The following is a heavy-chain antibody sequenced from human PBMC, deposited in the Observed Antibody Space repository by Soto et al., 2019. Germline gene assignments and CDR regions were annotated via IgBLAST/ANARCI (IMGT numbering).Heavy chain of an antibody. CDR2: IDSDGIST. J-gene: IGHJ4*02. V-gene: IGHV3-74*01. CDR3: ASHPTYYYDSSAYS. Sequence: GGSLRLSCAASGFTFSSCWMHWVRQAPGKGLVWVSRIDSDGISTNYADSVKGRFTISRDNAKNMLYLQMDSLRAEDTAVYYCASHPTYYYDSSAYSWGQGTLVTVSS. D-gene: IGHD3-22*01. CDR1: GFTFSSCW.